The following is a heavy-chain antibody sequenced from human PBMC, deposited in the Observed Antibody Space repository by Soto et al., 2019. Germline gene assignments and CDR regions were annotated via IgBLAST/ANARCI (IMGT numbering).Heavy chain of an antibody. CDR1: VDSITIYF. CDR2: XXTXXNX. V-gene: IGHV4-4*07. J-gene: IGHJ6*02. CDR3: ARYSNNWFQTEGMDV. D-gene: IGHD6-13*01. Sequence: PSGCLSLPSTASVDSITIYFWSWIRQPAGKRLEWXGRXXTXXNXXXXXSXXXRVTMSVDTSEKQFSLKLTSVTAADTAVYYCARYSNNWFQTEGMDVWGQGTTVIASS.